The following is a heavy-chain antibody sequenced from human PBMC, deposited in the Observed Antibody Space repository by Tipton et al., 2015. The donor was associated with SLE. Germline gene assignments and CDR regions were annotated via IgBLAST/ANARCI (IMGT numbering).Heavy chain of an antibody. V-gene: IGHV3-23*03. J-gene: IGHJ6*03. CDR1: GFTFSSYA. CDR2: IYSGGST. Sequence: GSLRLSCAASGFTFSSYAMSWVRQAPGKGLEWVSVIYSGGSTYYADSVKGRFTISRDNSKNTLYLQMNSLRAEDTAVYYCARKTDGYMDVWGKGTTVTVSS. CDR3: ARKTDGYMDV. D-gene: IGHD5-24*01.